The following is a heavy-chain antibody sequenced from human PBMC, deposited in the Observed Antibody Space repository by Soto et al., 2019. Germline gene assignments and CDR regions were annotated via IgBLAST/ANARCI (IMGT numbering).Heavy chain of an antibody. J-gene: IGHJ4*02. CDR3: ARARLYFYDSSGYPLYYFDF. D-gene: IGHD3-22*01. CDR1: GFTFTSYT. Sequence: EVQLVESGGGLVKPGGSLRLSCAASGFTFTSYTVNWVRQAPGRGLEWVSSISSSDSYIYYSDSVKGRFTISRDNAKKSLDLQMNSLRAEDTAVYYCARARLYFYDSSGYPLYYFDFWGQGTLVTVSS. CDR2: ISSSDSYI. V-gene: IGHV3-21*02.